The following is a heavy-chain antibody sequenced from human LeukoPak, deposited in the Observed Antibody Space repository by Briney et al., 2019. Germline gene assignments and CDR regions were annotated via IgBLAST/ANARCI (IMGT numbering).Heavy chain of an antibody. D-gene: IGHD3-3*01. CDR3: ASVVGGYYPPVEGFDI. Sequence: GGSLRPSCAASGFTFSSCWMHWVRQAPGEGLVWVSRINSDGSSTNYADSVKGRFTISRDNAKKTLYLQMNSLRAEDTAVYYCASVVGGYYPPVEGFDIWGQGTMVTVSS. V-gene: IGHV3-74*01. CDR2: INSDGSST. CDR1: GFTFSSCW. J-gene: IGHJ3*02.